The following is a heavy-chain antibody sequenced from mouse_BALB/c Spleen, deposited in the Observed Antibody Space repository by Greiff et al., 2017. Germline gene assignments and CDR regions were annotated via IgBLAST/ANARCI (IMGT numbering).Heavy chain of an antibody. J-gene: IGHJ4*01. CDR1: GYTFTSYT. CDR2: INPSSGYT. V-gene: IGHV1-4*02. CDR3: AKGTWGAMDY. D-gene: IGHD3-3*01. Sequence: VQLQQSAAELARPGASVKMSCKASGYTFTSYTMHWVKQRPGQGLEWIGYINPSSGYTEYNQKFKDKTTFTADKSSSTAYMQLSSLTSEDSAVYYCAKGTWGAMDYWGQGTSVTVSS.